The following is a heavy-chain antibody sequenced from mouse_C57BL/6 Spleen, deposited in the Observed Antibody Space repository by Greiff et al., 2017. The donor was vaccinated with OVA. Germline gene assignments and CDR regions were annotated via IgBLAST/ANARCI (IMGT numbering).Heavy chain of an antibody. CDR1: GYTFTDYY. D-gene: IGHD2-1*01. CDR2: INPNNGGT. Sequence: SGYTFTDYYMNWVKQSHGKSLEWIGDINPNNGGTSYNQKFKGKATLTVDKSSSTAYMELRSLTSEDSAVYYCAKGGNYGAWFAYGGQGTLVTVAA. J-gene: IGHJ3*01. CDR3: AKGGNYGAWFAY. V-gene: IGHV1-26*01.